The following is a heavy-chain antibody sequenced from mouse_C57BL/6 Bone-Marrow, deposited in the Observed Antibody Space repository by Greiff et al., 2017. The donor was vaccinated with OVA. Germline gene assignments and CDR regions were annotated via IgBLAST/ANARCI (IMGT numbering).Heavy chain of an antibody. J-gene: IGHJ4*01. Sequence: EVQLVESGAELVRPGASVKLSCTASGFNIKDDYMHWVKQRPEQGLEWIGWIDPENGDTEYASKFQGKATITADTSSNTAYLQLSSLTSEDTAVYYCTTIYYGNLYAMDYWGQGTSVTVSS. CDR1: GFNIKDDY. CDR2: IDPENGDT. V-gene: IGHV14-4*01. CDR3: TTIYYGNLYAMDY. D-gene: IGHD2-1*01.